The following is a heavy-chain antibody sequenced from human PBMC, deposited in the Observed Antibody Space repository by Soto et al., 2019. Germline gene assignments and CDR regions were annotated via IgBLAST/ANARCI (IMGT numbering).Heavy chain of an antibody. CDR1: GGSIDSRSYF. Sequence: QLQLQESGPRLVKPSETLSLTCSVSGGSIDSRSYFWGWIREAPGKGLEWIASINNRGKTYYSPSLKSRLTISVDTSKNQFALNLSSVTAADTAVYYCARDRYGGFDYWGLGTLVTVSA. CDR2: INNRGKT. J-gene: IGHJ4*02. V-gene: IGHV4-39*02. D-gene: IGHD3-9*01. CDR3: ARDRYGGFDY.